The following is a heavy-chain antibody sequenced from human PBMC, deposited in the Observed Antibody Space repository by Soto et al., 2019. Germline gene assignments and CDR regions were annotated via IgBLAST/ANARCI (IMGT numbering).Heavy chain of an antibody. D-gene: IGHD3-16*01. CDR3: ARGLGTNGLDV. J-gene: IGHJ6*02. Sequence: ASVKVSCKASGYKFITYGITWVRQAPGQGLEWMGGISTYSGNTDYAQSLQDRVTMTTDTSTSTVYMELGSLRSDDTAVYYCARGLGTNGLDVRGQGTAVTVSS. V-gene: IGHV1-18*04. CDR2: ISTYSGNT. CDR1: GYKFITYG.